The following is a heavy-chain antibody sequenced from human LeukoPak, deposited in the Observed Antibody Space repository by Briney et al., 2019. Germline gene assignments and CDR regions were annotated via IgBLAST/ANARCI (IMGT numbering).Heavy chain of an antibody. CDR1: GDSVSTNNVA. CDR3: AREDLGAAYFDF. V-gene: IGHV6-1*01. D-gene: IGHD3-16*01. CDR2: TYYRSKWYN. Sequence: SQSLSLTCAISGDSVSTNNVAWNWIRQSPSRGLEWLGRTYYRSKWYNDYAVSVKSRITVNPDTSKNQFSLQLNSVTPDDTAIYYCAREDLGAAYFDFWGQGTLVTVSS. J-gene: IGHJ4*02.